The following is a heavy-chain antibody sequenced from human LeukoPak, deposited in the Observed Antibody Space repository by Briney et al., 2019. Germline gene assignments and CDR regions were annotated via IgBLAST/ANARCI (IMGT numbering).Heavy chain of an antibody. CDR3: ARSSRDGYNLDYFDY. CDR1: GGTFISYA. CDR2: IIPIFGTA. D-gene: IGHD5-24*01. V-gene: IGHV1-69*13. Sequence: SVKVSCKACGGTFISYAISWVRQAPGQGLEWMGGIIPIFGTANYAQKFQGRVTITADESTSTAYMELSSLRSEDTAVYYCARSSRDGYNLDYFDYWGQGTLVTVSS. J-gene: IGHJ4*02.